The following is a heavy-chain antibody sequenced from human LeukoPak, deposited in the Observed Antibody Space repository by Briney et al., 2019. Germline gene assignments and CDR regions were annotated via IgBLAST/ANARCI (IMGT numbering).Heavy chain of an antibody. CDR2: IYYSGST. CDR1: GGSISSYY. V-gene: IGHV4-59*01. CDR3: ARGRRPAGFSARYYFDF. Sequence: SETLSLTCTVSGGSISSYYWSWIRQPPGKELEWIGNIYYSGSTDYNPSLKSRVTISLDMSQTQSSLKLTSVTAADTAVYYCARGRRPAGFSARYYFDFWDQGTLVPVSS. J-gene: IGHJ4*02.